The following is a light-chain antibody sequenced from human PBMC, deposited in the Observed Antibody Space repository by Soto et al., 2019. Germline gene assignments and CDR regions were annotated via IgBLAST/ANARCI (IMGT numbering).Light chain of an antibody. J-gene: IGLJ1*01. V-gene: IGLV2-8*01. Sequence: QSVLTQPPCASGSPGQSVTISCTGTSSDVGGYNYVSWYQQHPGKAPKLMIYEVSKRPSGVPDRFSGSKSGNTASLTVSGLQAEDEADYYCSTYAGSNNFVFGTGTKVTV. CDR3: STYAGSNNFV. CDR2: EVS. CDR1: SSDVGGYNY.